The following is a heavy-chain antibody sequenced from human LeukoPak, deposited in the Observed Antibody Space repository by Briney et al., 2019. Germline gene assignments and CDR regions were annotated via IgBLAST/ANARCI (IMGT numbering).Heavy chain of an antibody. Sequence: GASVKVSCKASGYTFSNHGISWVRQAPGQGLEWMGWISAYTGNTHYAQNLQGRVTMTTDTSTGTAYMELRSLRSDDTAVYYCARSGVGYFYDSTGYYPLDYWGQGTVVTVSS. CDR3: ARSGVGYFYDSTGYYPLDY. V-gene: IGHV1-18*01. D-gene: IGHD3-22*01. CDR1: GYTFSNHG. J-gene: IGHJ4*02. CDR2: ISAYTGNT.